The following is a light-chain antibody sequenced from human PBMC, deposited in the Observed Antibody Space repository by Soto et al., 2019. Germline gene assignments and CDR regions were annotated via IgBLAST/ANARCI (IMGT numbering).Light chain of an antibody. J-gene: IGLJ3*02. CDR2: SNN. CDR1: SSNIGSNT. CDR3: ATWDDSLNGWV. V-gene: IGLV1-44*01. Sequence: QAVVTQPPSASGTPGQRVTISCSGSSSNIGSNTVNWYQQLPGTAPKVLIYSNNQRPSGVPDRISGSKSGTSASLAISGLQSEDEAEYYCATWDDSLNGWVFGGGTKLTVL.